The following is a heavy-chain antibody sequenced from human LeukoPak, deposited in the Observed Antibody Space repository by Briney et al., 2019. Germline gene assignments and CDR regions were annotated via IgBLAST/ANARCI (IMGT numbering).Heavy chain of an antibody. V-gene: IGHV3-21*01. J-gene: IGHJ4*02. Sequence: GGSLRLSCAASGFTFSSYSMNRVRQAPGKGLEWVSSISSSSSYIYYADSVKGRFTISRDNAKNSLYLQMNSLRAEDTAVYYCARDFSLTPRDRDITIFGVVIIPFDYWGQGTLVTVSS. CDR2: ISSSSSYI. D-gene: IGHD3-3*01. CDR3: ARDFSLTPRDRDITIFGVVIIPFDY. CDR1: GFTFSSYS.